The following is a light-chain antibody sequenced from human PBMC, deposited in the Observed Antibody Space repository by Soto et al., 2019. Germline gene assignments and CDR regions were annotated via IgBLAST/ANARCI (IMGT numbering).Light chain of an antibody. CDR2: GAS. J-gene: IGKJ5*01. CDR1: QSVSSSY. CDR3: QQYGSAPIT. Sequence: EIVLTQSPGTLSLSPGERATLSCRASQSVSSSYLAWYQQKPGQAPRLLIYGASSRATGIPDRISGSGSGADFTLTISRLEAEYCAVYYCQQYGSAPITLCQGTRLEIK. V-gene: IGKV3-20*01.